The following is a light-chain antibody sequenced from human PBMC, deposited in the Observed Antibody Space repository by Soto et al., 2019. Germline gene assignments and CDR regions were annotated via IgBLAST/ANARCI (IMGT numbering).Light chain of an antibody. CDR3: QQYNSYWT. CDR1: QGITNY. V-gene: IGKV1-27*01. Sequence: DIQMTQSPSSLSASVGDRVTITCRASQGITNYLAWYQQKPGKVPKLLIYAASTLQSGVTSRFSGSGSGTDFTLTISSLQPEDVATYYCQQYNSYWTFGQGTKVEIK. CDR2: AAS. J-gene: IGKJ1*01.